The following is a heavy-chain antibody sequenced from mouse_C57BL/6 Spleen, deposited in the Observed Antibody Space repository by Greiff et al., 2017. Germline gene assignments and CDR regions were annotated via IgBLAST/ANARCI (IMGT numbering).Heavy chain of an antibody. CDR3: ARNYDYDGWFAY. D-gene: IGHD2-4*01. V-gene: IGHV5-17*01. Sequence: DVHLVESGGGLVKPGGSLKLSCAASGFTFSDYGMHWVRQAPEKGLEWVAYISSGSSTIYYADTVKGRFTISRDNAKNTLFLQMTSLRSEDTAMYYCARNYDYDGWFAYWGQGTLVTVSA. CDR2: ISSGSSTI. J-gene: IGHJ3*01. CDR1: GFTFSDYG.